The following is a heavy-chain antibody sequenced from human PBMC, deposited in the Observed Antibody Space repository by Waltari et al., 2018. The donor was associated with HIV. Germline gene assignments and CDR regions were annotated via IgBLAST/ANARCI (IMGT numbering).Heavy chain of an antibody. V-gene: IGHV3-15*01. CDR1: GFTFSNAW. J-gene: IGHJ6*02. CDR3: TTRSSGWSRYYYGMDV. Sequence: RLSCAASGFTFSNAWMSWVRQAPGKGLEWVGRIKSKTDGGTTDYAAPVKGRFTISRDDSKNTLYLQMNSLKTEDTAVYYCTTRSSGWSRYYYGMDVWGQGTTVTVSS. CDR2: IKSKTDGGTT. D-gene: IGHD6-19*01.